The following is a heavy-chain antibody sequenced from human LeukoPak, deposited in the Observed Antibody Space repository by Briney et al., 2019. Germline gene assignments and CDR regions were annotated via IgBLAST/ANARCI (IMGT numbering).Heavy chain of an antibody. Sequence: GGSLRLSCAASGFTFSSYAMSWVRQAPGQGLEWVSGISGSGGSTYYADSVKGRFTISRDNSKNRLYLQMNSLRAEDTAVYYCAKRPRGNYLDPFDYWGQGTLVTVSS. J-gene: IGHJ4*02. CDR1: GFTFSSYA. CDR2: ISGSGGST. CDR3: AKRPRGNYLDPFDY. V-gene: IGHV3-23*01. D-gene: IGHD3-10*01.